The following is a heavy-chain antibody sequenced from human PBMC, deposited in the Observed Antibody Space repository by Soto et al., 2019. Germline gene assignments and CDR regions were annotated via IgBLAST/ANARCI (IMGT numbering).Heavy chain of an antibody. J-gene: IGHJ5*02. CDR1: GFTFSSYG. D-gene: IGHD1-26*01. V-gene: IGHV3-33*01. Sequence: PGGSLRLSCAASGFTFSSYGMHWVRQAPGKGLEWLAVIWYDGSNKYYADSVKGRFTISRDNSKNTLYLQMNSLRAEDTAVYYCAREPIVGATVWFDPWGQGTLVTVSS. CDR3: AREPIVGATVWFDP. CDR2: IWYDGSNK.